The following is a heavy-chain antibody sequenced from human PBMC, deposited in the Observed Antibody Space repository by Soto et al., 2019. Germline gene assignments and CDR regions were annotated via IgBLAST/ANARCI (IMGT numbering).Heavy chain of an antibody. CDR2: IYPGDSDT. D-gene: IGHD3-16*01. CDR3: ARLGGDTSDFEY. V-gene: IGHV5-51*01. CDR1: GYIFTSYW. J-gene: IGHJ4*02. Sequence: PGESLKISCKGSGYIFTSYWISCFLQMPGKGLEWMGIIYPGDSDTRYSPSFQGQVTISADKSVSTAYLQWSSLKASDAAMYYCARLGGDTSDFEYWGQGTLVTVSS.